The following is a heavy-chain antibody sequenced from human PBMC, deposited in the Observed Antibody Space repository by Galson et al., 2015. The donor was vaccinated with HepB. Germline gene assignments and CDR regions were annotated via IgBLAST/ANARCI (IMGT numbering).Heavy chain of an antibody. D-gene: IGHD3/OR15-3a*01. Sequence: SLRLSCATSGFSFSSFWMNWVRQVPGKGLLWVSRISGGGNTRNYADSVEGRFTISRDNANNALYLEMNSLRAEDTAVYYCARGASYYDWTGYPDEKYCGMDVWGQGTTVIVSS. J-gene: IGHJ6*02. V-gene: IGHV3-74*01. CDR2: ISGGGNTR. CDR1: GFSFSSFW. CDR3: ARGASYYDWTGYPDEKYCGMDV.